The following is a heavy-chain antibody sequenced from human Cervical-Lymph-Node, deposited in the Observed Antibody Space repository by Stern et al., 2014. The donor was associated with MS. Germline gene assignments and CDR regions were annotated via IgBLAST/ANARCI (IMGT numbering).Heavy chain of an antibody. V-gene: IGHV3-30*18. J-gene: IGHJ6*02. CDR2: ISYDGSNK. D-gene: IGHD4-17*01. CDR3: AKERHGDYVFYYGMDV. CDR1: GFTFSSYG. Sequence: VQLVESGGGVVQPGRSLRLSCAASGFTFSSYGMHWVRQAPGKGLEWVAVISYDGSNKYYADSVKGRVTISRDNSKNTLYLQMNSLRAEDTAVYYCAKERHGDYVFYYGMDVWGQGTKVTVSS.